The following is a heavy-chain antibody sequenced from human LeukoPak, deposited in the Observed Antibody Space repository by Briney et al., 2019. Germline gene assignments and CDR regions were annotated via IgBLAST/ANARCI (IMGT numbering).Heavy chain of an antibody. Sequence: ASVKVSCKASGYTFTGYYMHWVRQAPGQGLEWMGRINPNSGGTNYAQKFQGRVTMTRDTSISTAYMELSRLRSDDTAVYYCARKHYYYYYGMDVWGQGTTVTVSS. J-gene: IGHJ6*02. V-gene: IGHV1-2*06. CDR3: ARKHYYYYYGMDV. CDR2: INPNSGGT. CDR1: GYTFTGYY.